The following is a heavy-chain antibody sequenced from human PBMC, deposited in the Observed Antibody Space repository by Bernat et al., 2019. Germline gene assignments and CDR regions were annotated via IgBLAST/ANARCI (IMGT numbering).Heavy chain of an antibody. V-gene: IGHV3-72*01. D-gene: IGHD2-21*02. Sequence: EVQLVESGGGLVQPGGSLRLSCAGSGFTLSDHYMDWIRQAPGKGLEWVGLTRDKAKSYTTEYAASVKGRFTISRDDSGNSLYLQMNSLKSEDTAVYYCARRPTSVVVTADWGQGTLVIVSS. CDR1: GFTLSDHY. CDR3: ARRPTSVVVTAD. J-gene: IGHJ4*02. CDR2: TRDKAKSYTT.